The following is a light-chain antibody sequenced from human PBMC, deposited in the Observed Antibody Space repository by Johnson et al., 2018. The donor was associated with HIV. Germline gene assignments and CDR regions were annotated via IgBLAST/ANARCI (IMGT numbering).Light chain of an antibody. CDR1: NSNFGNYY. CDR2: DNH. V-gene: IGLV1-51*01. J-gene: IGLJ1*01. Sequence: QSVLTQPPSVSAAPGQKVTISCSGNNSNFGNYYLSWYQHLPGTAPKPLIYDNHKRPSGIPDRFSGSKSGTSATLAITGIQAGAGADDYCGTWDDSLSALYVFGTGTKVTVL. CDR3: GTWDDSLSALYV.